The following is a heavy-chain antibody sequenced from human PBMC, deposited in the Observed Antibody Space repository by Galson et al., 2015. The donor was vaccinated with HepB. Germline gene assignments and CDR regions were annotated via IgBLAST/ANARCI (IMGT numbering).Heavy chain of an antibody. CDR2: ISSGGSYI. D-gene: IGHD3-22*01. Sequence: SLRLSCAASGFTFTGYAMNWVRQPPGRGLEWISSISSGGSYIYYADSAKGRFTISRDSARNSLFLQLNSLRAEDTAVYYCTRGCPYYNNELDDYWGQGTLVTVSS. CDR1: GFTFTGYA. V-gene: IGHV3-21*01. J-gene: IGHJ4*02. CDR3: TRGCPYYNNELDDY.